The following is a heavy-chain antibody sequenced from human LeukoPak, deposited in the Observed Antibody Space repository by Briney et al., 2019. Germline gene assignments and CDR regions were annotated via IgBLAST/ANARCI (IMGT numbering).Heavy chain of an antibody. J-gene: IGHJ5*02. CDR3: TTDLGGYYTGGSCYTGLYNCFDP. CDR2: IRSKSYGDTT. Sequence: GGSLRLSCAASGFSFSTAWMSWVRLAPGKGLEWVGRIRSKSYGDTTDYAAPVKGRFTISRDDSENTLYLQMSSLKIEDTAVYYCTTDLGGYYTGGSCYTGLYNCFDPWGQGTLVTVSS. D-gene: IGHD2-15*01. V-gene: IGHV3-15*01. CDR1: GFSFSTAW.